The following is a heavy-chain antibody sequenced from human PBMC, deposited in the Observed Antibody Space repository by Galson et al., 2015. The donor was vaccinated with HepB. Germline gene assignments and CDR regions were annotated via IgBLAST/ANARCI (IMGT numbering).Heavy chain of an antibody. J-gene: IGHJ4*02. Sequence: SVKVSCKASGYTFTSYAMHWVRQAPGQRLEWMGWINAGNGNTKYSQKFQGRVTITRDTSASTAYMELSSLRSEDTAVYYCAREGQQLVLGNYWGQGTLVTVSS. CDR3: AREGQQLVLGNY. D-gene: IGHD6-13*01. CDR1: GYTFTSYA. CDR2: INAGNGNT. V-gene: IGHV1-3*01.